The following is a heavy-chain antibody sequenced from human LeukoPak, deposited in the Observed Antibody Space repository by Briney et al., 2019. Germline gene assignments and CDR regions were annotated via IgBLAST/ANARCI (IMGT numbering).Heavy chain of an antibody. J-gene: IGHJ5*02. CDR1: GYSISNGYH. CDR3: ARDSGYDPGWFDP. CDR2: INHSGST. D-gene: IGHD3-10*01. V-gene: IGHV4-38-2*02. Sequence: SETLSLTCAVSGYSISNGYHWGWIRQPPEKALEWIGSINHSGSTYYNPSLKSRVTISVDTSKNQFSLKLNSVTAADTAVYYCARDSGYDPGWFDPWGQGTLVTVSS.